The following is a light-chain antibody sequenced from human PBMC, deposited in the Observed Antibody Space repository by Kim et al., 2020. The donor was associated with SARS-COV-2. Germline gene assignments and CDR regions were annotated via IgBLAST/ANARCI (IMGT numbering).Light chain of an antibody. CDR2: AAS. V-gene: IGKV3-20*01. J-gene: IGKJ4*01. Sequence: CPGKRATLSCRASRYGTSNYLAWYQHTPGQAPRLLIYAASIRTTAIPDRFSGSGSGTDFALTISRLEPEDFAVYYCHQYGDSPLTVGGGTKVDIK. CDR3: HQYGDSPLT. CDR1: RYGTSNY.